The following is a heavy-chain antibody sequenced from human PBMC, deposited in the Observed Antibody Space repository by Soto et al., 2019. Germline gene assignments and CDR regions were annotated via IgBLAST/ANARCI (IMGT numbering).Heavy chain of an antibody. CDR1: GRSIANNNYF. Sequence: SETLSVTCTFSGRSIANNNYFWGWVRQPPGKGLEWIGSAAYSGGTYKNPSLKSRVTVSVDTSKNQFSLKLTSVTAADTAVYYCEKVVVGATSHSDFDSWGQGTLVTVSS. CDR3: EKVVVGATSHSDFDS. J-gene: IGHJ4*02. D-gene: IGHD2-15*01. CDR2: AAYSGGT. V-gene: IGHV4-39*01.